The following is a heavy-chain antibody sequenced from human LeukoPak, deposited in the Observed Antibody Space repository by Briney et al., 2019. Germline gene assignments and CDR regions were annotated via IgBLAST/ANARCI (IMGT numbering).Heavy chain of an antibody. V-gene: IGHV3-30*04. D-gene: IGHD4-23*01. Sequence: PGTSLTLSCAASGFAFSTFAMHWVRQAPGKGPEWVAVISYDGRDKHHADSVKGRFTISRDNSKNTLYLQMYNLRPEDTALYFCAKDNSQIARYFFDSWGQGALVTVSS. J-gene: IGHJ4*02. CDR1: GFAFSTFA. CDR2: ISYDGRDK. CDR3: AKDNSQIARYFFDS.